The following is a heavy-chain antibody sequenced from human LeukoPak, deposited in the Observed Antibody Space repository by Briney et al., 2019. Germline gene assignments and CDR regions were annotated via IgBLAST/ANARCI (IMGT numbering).Heavy chain of an antibody. CDR1: GGSISSYY. CDR2: IYYSGTT. J-gene: IGHJ4*02. D-gene: IGHD5-24*01. CDR3: ARGEGLGDFDY. V-gene: IGHV4-59*01. Sequence: SETLSLTCTVSGGSISSYYWSWIRQPPGKGLEWIGYIYYSGTTNYNPSLKSRVTISVDTSKNQFSLKLGSVTAADAAVYYCARGEGLGDFDYWGQGALITVSS.